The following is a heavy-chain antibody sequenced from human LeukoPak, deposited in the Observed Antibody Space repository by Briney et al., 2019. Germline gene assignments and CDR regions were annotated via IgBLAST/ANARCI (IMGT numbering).Heavy chain of an antibody. Sequence: PSGTLSLTCAVSGVSISSSEWWIWVRQPPGQGLEWIGEIHRDGRTRYSPSLKSRVTMSMDYSKNQFSLSVTSVTAADTAIYYCGKTDIYFNPIDYWGPGSLVTVSS. CDR3: GKTDIYFNPIDY. J-gene: IGHJ4*02. V-gene: IGHV4-4*02. CDR2: IHRDGRT. CDR1: GVSISSSEW. D-gene: IGHD3-9*01.